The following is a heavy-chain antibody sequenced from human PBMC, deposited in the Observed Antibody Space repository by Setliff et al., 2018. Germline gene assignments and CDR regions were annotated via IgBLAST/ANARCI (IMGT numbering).Heavy chain of an antibody. D-gene: IGHD3-16*01. V-gene: IGHV4-59*01. CDR3: TRGDTSTFWD. CDR1: GGSITSDY. Sequence: ASETLSLTCTVSGGSITSDYWSWIRQPPGKGLEWIGYMYNSGSTNYNPSLKSRVTISVGTSKNQFSLKLNSVTAADTAVYYCTRGDTSTFWDWGQGTLVTVSS. CDR2: MYNSGST. J-gene: IGHJ4*02.